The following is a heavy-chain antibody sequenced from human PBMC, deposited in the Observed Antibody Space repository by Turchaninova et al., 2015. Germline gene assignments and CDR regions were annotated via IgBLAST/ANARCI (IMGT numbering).Heavy chain of an antibody. CDR1: GFIFSDSD. J-gene: IGHJ4*02. CDR2: IKSKNDNYAI. Sequence: GETLILSCAASGFIFSDSDIHGVRQASGRGLEWVARIKSKNDNYAIAYAASVRDRFIISRDDSKGTAYLQMNSLTIEDTATYYCTRREGSASFDDWGQGTLVTVSS. CDR3: TRREGSASFDD. D-gene: IGHD6-6*01. V-gene: IGHV3-73*01.